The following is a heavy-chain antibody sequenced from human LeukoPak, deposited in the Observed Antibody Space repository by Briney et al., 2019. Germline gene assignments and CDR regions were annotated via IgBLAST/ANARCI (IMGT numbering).Heavy chain of an antibody. Sequence: SETLSLTCTVSGYSISRGFYWGWIRQPPGKGLEWIGNIHYSGSTYYKPSLKSRVTISVDTSKNQFSLKLSSVTAADTAVYYCARADYSSTWSHDYYYMDVWGKGTTVTVSS. V-gene: IGHV4-38-2*02. CDR2: IHYSGST. J-gene: IGHJ6*03. D-gene: IGHD6-13*01. CDR1: GYSISRGFY. CDR3: ARADYSSTWSHDYYYMDV.